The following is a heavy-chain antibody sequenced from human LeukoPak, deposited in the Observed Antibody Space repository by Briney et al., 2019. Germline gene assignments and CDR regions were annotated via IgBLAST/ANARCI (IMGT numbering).Heavy chain of an antibody. V-gene: IGHV4-34*01. CDR2: INHSGST. CDR1: GGSFSGYY. Sequence: SETLSLTCAVCGGSFSGYYWSWIRQPPGKGLEWIGEINHSGSTNYNPSLKSRVTISVDTSKNQFSLKLSSVTAADTAVYYCARGAVLWFRPKLYYYYMDVWGKGTTVTVSS. J-gene: IGHJ6*03. CDR3: ARGAVLWFRPKLYYYYMDV. D-gene: IGHD3-10*01.